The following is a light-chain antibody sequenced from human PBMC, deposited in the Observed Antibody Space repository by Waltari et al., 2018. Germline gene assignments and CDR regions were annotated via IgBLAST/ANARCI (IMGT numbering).Light chain of an antibody. J-gene: IGLJ1*01. Sequence: QSALTQPPSASGSPGQSVTISCTGTFSDIGSTNFVSWYQQRPGKAPKLIIYEVNKRPSGVPDRFSVSKSGNTASLAVSGLQAEDEADYYCSSDACSDYPYVFGTGTKVTVL. CDR2: EVN. CDR1: FSDIGSTNF. V-gene: IGLV2-8*01. CDR3: SSDACSDYPYV.